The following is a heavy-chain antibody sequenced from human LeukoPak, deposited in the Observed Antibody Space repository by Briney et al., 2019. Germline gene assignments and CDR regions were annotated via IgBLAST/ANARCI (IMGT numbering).Heavy chain of an antibody. Sequence: GSLRLSCAASGFTVSSNYMSWVRQAPGKGLEWVSVIYSGGSTYYADSVKGRFTISRDNSKNTLYLQMNSRRAEDTAVYYCARDPSPGEWKLSPWGQGTLVTVSS. V-gene: IGHV3-66*02. D-gene: IGHD1-26*01. CDR2: IYSGGST. CDR1: GFTVSSNY. J-gene: IGHJ5*02. CDR3: ARDPSPGEWKLSP.